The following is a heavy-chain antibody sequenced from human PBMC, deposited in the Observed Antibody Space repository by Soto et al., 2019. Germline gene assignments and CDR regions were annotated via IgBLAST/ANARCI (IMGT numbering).Heavy chain of an antibody. D-gene: IGHD3-9*01. J-gene: IGHJ4*02. V-gene: IGHV1-18*01. Sequence: ASVKVSCKTSGYTFSSYSVNWVRQAPGQGLEWMAWISTYSGNTHYSERLQGRVTVTLDKSARTAFMEMWGLTSDDTGVYFCARDKGYFALWGKGPLVTVPS. CDR2: ISTYSGNT. CDR3: ARDKGYFAL. CDR1: GYTFSSYS.